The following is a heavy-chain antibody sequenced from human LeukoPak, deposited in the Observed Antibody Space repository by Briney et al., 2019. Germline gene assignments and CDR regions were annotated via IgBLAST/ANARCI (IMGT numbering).Heavy chain of an antibody. CDR3: AREGSLECYFDY. CDR1: GFTVSGNY. Sequence: GGSLRLSCAASGFTVSGNYMSWVRQAPGKGLEWVSVIYSSDNTYYIDSVKGRFTISRDNSKNTLYLQMNSLRAEDTAVYYCAREGSLECYFDYWGRGTLVTVSS. D-gene: IGHD3-10*01. CDR2: IYSSDNT. J-gene: IGHJ4*02. V-gene: IGHV3-66*03.